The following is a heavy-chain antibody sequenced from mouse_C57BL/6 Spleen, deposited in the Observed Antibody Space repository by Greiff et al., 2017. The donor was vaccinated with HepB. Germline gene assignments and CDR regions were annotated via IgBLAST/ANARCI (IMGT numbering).Heavy chain of an antibody. J-gene: IGHJ2*01. CDR3: ARRPFYYFDY. CDR1: GYTFTSYW. V-gene: IGHV1-69*01. CDR2: IDPSDSYT. Sequence: VQLQQPGAELVMPGASVKLSCKASGYTFTSYWMHWVKQRPGQGLEWIGEIDPSDSYTNYNQKFKGKSTLTVDKSSSTAYMQLSSLTSEDSAVYYCARRPFYYFDYWGQGTTLTVSS.